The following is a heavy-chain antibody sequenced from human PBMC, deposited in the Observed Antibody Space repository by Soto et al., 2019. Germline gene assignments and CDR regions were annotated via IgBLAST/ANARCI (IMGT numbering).Heavy chain of an antibody. CDR2: IYSSGMT. J-gene: IGHJ4*02. CDR3: ARDYGDYLR. CDR1: GFTVSTNY. Sequence: GGSLRLSCAASGFTVSTNYMSWVRQAPGKGLEWVSVIYSSGMTYYTDSVKGRFTISRDNSKNTQYLHMNSLRAEDTAVYYCARDYGDYLRWGQGTLVTVSS. V-gene: IGHV3-53*01. D-gene: IGHD4-17*01.